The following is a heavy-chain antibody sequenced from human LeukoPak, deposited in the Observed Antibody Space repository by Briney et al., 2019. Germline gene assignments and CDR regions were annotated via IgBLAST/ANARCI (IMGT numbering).Heavy chain of an antibody. CDR1: GFTFSSYA. J-gene: IGHJ4*02. CDR3: ARDDGVTTVTTEPDY. V-gene: IGHV3-30*04. D-gene: IGHD4-17*01. Sequence: GRSLRLSCAASGFTFSSYAMHWVRQAPGKGLEWVAVISYDGSNKYYADSVKGRSTISRDNSKNTLYLQMNSLRAEDTAVYYCARDDGVTTVTTEPDYWGQGTLVTVSS. CDR2: ISYDGSNK.